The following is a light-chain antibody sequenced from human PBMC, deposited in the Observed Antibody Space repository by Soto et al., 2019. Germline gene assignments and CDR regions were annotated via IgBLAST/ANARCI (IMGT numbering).Light chain of an antibody. V-gene: IGKV1-5*01. Sequence: DIQMTQSPSFVSASVGDRVTITCRASQSIDNWLAWYQQKPGKAPKLLIYVASTLESGVSSGFSGSGSGTEFTLTISSLRPDDFATYYGQHYDTFPSTFGQGTKLEIK. CDR2: VAS. J-gene: IGKJ2*01. CDR3: QHYDTFPST. CDR1: QSIDNW.